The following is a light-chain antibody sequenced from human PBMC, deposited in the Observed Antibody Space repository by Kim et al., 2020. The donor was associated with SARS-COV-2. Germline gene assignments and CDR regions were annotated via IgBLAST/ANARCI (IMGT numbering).Light chain of an antibody. J-gene: IGKJ4*01. Sequence: EIVMTQSPATLSVSPGERATLSCRASQSVSSNLAWYQQKPGQAPRLLIYGASTTATGIPGRFSGSGSGTEFTLTISSLQSEDFAVYYCQQYSHWPLTFGRGTKVDIK. CDR3: QQYSHWPLT. CDR2: GAS. V-gene: IGKV3-15*01. CDR1: QSVSSN.